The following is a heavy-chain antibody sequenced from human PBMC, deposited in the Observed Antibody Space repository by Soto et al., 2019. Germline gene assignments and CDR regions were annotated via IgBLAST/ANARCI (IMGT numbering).Heavy chain of an antibody. CDR3: ARDSGSSAGFYSSVPTYALDI. CDR1: GYTFTSYY. Sequence: GASVKVSCKASGYTFTSYYMHWVRQAPGQGLEWMGIINPSGGSTSYAQKFQGRVTMTRDTSTSTVYMELSSLRSEDTAVYYCARDSGSSAGFYSSVPTYALDIWGQGTMVTVSS. V-gene: IGHV1-46*01. D-gene: IGHD6-19*01. CDR2: INPSGGST. J-gene: IGHJ3*02.